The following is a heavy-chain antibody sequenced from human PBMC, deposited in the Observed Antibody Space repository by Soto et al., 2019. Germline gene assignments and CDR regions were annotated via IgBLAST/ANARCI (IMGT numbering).Heavy chain of an antibody. CDR2: IRSKANSYAT. Sequence: EVQVVESGGGLVQPGGSLILSCAASGFTFSGTAMHCVRQASGKGLEWVGRIRSKANSYATAYAASVKGRFTISRDDSKDTAYLQMNSLKTEVTAVYYCTRMDKAMFDVWGQGTTVTVSS. J-gene: IGHJ6*02. CDR1: GFTFSGTA. D-gene: IGHD5-18*01. CDR3: TRMDKAMFDV. V-gene: IGHV3-73*02.